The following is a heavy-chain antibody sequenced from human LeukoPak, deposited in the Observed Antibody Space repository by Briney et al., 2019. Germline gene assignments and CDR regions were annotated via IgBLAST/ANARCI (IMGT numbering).Heavy chain of an antibody. J-gene: IGHJ6*02. Sequence: GASVNVSCKASGYTFTSYDINWVRQATGQGLEWMGWMNPNSGNTGYAQKFQGRVTMTRNTSISTAYMELSSLRSEDTAVYYCARDSSRYDFWSGYYISYYYGMDVWGQGTTVTVSS. CDR2: MNPNSGNT. CDR1: GYTFTSYD. CDR3: ARDSSRYDFWSGYYISYYYGMDV. V-gene: IGHV1-8*01. D-gene: IGHD3-3*01.